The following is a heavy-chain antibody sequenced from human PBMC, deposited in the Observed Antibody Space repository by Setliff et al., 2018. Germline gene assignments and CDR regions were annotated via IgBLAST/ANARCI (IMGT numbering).Heavy chain of an antibody. CDR3: ARVGQQLVYYYYGMDV. D-gene: IGHD6-13*01. Sequence: PRGSLKISCKGSGYSFTSYWIGWVRQMPGKGLEWMGIIYPGDSDTRYSPSFQGQVTISADKSISTAYLQWSSLKASDTAMYYCARVGQQLVYYYYGMDVWGQGTTVTVSS. V-gene: IGHV5-51*01. CDR2: IYPGDSDT. J-gene: IGHJ6*02. CDR1: GYSFTSYW.